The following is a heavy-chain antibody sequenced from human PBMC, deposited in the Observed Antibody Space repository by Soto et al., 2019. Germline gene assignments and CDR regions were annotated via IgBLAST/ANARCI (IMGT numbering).Heavy chain of an antibody. D-gene: IGHD6-13*01. V-gene: IGHV3-30-3*01. J-gene: IGHJ4*02. Sequence: GGSLRLSCAVSGFTFSGYTMHWVRQAPGKGLEWVALISYDGSNKYYADSVKGRFTISRTNSKNTLYLQMNGLRSEDTAMYYCANALVQADYWGQGTLVTVSS. CDR3: ANALVQADY. CDR2: ISYDGSNK. CDR1: GFTFSGYT.